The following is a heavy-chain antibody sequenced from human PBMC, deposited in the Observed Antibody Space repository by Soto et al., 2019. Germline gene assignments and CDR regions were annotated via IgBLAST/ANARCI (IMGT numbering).Heavy chain of an antibody. CDR2: IYSGGST. CDR3: ARDEYVMGATIGVV. CDR1: GFIVSGDY. Sequence: GGSLIVSSSATGFIVSGDYLSFIRQAPGKGLEWVSVIYSGGSTYYADSVKGRFTISRDNSKNTLYLRMNSLRAEDTAVYYCARDEYVMGATIGVVWGKGTTVTVSS. J-gene: IGHJ6*04. D-gene: IGHD5-12*01. V-gene: IGHV3-66*01.